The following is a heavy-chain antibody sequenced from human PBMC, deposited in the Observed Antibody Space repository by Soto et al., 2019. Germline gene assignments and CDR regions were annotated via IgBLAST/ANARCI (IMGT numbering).Heavy chain of an antibody. Sequence: QVQLVQSGAEVKKPGASVKVSCKASGYTFTSYGISWVRQAPGQGLEWMGWISDYNGNTNYAQKLQGRVTITTDASTSTAYMELRRLRSDDTAVYYCARPIYDILTGYYNWFDPWGQGTLVTVSS. J-gene: IGHJ5*02. CDR1: GYTFTSYG. D-gene: IGHD3-9*01. CDR2: ISDYNGNT. V-gene: IGHV1-18*01. CDR3: ARPIYDILTGYYNWFDP.